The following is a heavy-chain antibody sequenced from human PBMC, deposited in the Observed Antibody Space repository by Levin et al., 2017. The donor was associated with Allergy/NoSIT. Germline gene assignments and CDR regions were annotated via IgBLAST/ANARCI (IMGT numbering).Heavy chain of an antibody. Sequence: SQTLSLTCTVSGGSISSYYWSWIRQPPGKGLEWIGYIYYSGSTNYNPSLKSRVTISVDTSKNQFSLKLSSVTAADTAVYYCAIGRDTPYDAFDIWGQGTMVTVSS. J-gene: IGHJ3*02. CDR1: GGSISSYY. V-gene: IGHV4-59*08. D-gene: IGHD5-18*01. CDR3: AIGRDTPYDAFDI. CDR2: IYYSGST.